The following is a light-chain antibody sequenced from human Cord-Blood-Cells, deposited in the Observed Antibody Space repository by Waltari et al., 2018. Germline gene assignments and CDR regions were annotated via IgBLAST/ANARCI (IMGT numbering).Light chain of an antibody. V-gene: IGLV8-61*01. Sequence: HTVLPQEPSFSVSTAGQVTTPCVLTSGYVSTTHYPTWFQQNQGESPRTLILSANTRSSGVPVRFSGSIRGNRAALTIRGAQADDESDYYCVLYMGSGIWVFGGGIKVTVL. CDR1: SGYVSTTHY. CDR2: SAN. CDR3: VLYMGSGIWV. J-gene: IGLJ3*02.